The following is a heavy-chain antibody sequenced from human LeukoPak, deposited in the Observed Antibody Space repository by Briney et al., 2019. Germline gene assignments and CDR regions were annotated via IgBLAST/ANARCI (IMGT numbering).Heavy chain of an antibody. CDR1: GFTFSSYW. Sequence: GGSLRLSCAASGFTFSSYWMHWVRQAPGKGLVGVSRINSDGISTSYADSVKGRFTISRDNAKNTLYLQMNSLRAEDTAVYYCARDSCSGGSCYSFEWGQGTLVTVSS. V-gene: IGHV3-74*01. J-gene: IGHJ4*02. D-gene: IGHD2-15*01. CDR2: INSDGIST. CDR3: ARDSCSGGSCYSFE.